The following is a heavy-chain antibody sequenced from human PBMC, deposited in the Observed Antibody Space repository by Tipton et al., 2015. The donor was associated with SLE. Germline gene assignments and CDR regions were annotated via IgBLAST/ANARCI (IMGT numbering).Heavy chain of an antibody. D-gene: IGHD4-23*01. Sequence: TLSLTCAVYGGSFSGYYWSWVRQPPGKGLEWIGEINHSGSTNYNPSLKSRVTISVDTSKNQFSLKLSSVTAADTAVYYCARGTRYYYMDVWGKGTTVTVSS. J-gene: IGHJ6*03. CDR3: ARGTRYYYMDV. CDR2: INHSGST. V-gene: IGHV4-34*01. CDR1: GGSFSGYY.